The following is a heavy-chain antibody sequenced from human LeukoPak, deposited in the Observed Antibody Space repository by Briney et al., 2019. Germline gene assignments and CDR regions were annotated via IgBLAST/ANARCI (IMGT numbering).Heavy chain of an antibody. CDR2: IYSGGRT. Sequence: GGSLRLSCAASGFTFSSYAMSWVRQAPGKGLEWVAVIYSGGRTNYADSVKGRFTISSDDSKDTLYLQMNSLRAEDTAVYYCARDRPLYGSGNYVWGQGTTVTVSS. CDR3: ARDRPLYGSGNYV. CDR1: GFTFSSYA. J-gene: IGHJ6*02. V-gene: IGHV3-66*01. D-gene: IGHD3-10*01.